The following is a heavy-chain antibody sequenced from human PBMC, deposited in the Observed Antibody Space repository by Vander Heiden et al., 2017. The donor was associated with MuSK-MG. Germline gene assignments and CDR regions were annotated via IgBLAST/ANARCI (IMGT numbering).Heavy chain of an antibody. D-gene: IGHD3-22*01. CDR1: GYTFTGQY. CDR2: RNADSGGI. V-gene: IGHV1-2*02. Sequence: QVQLVQSGAEVKKPGASVKVSCKASGYTFTGQYMHWVRQAPGQGLEWMGWRNADSGGIKYSQKFKGRVTMTRDTSINTAYREVSRLKSDDTAVYYCARSPPRTWLKFNDLLPKVAFDLWGQGTLVTVSS. J-gene: IGHJ3*01. CDR3: ARSPPRTWLKFNDLLPKVAFDL.